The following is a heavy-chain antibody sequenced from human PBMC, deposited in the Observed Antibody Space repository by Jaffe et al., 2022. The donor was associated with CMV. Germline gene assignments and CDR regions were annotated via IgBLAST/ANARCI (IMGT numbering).Heavy chain of an antibody. Sequence: EVQLVESGGGLVKPGGSLRLSCAASGFTFSSYSMNWVRQAPGKGLEWVSSISSSSSYIYYADSVKGRFTISRDNAKNSLYLQMNSLRAEDTAVYYCARDGVGFEYSSSLSHWYFDLWGRGTLVTVSS. J-gene: IGHJ2*01. CDR3: ARDGVGFEYSSSLSHWYFDL. CDR2: ISSSSSYI. V-gene: IGHV3-21*01. CDR1: GFTFSSYS. D-gene: IGHD6-6*01.